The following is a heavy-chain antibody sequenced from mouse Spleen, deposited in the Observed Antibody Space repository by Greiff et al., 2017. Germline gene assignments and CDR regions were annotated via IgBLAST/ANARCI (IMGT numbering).Heavy chain of an antibody. Sequence: VKLVESGPGLVQPSQSLSITCTVSGFSLTSYGVHWVRQSPGKGLEWLGVIWSGGSTDYNAAFISRLSISKDNSKSQVFFKMNSLQANDTAIYYCARKVYGKDWYFDVWGAGTTVTVSS. CDR3: ARKVYGKDWYFDV. CDR1: GFSLTSYG. V-gene: IGHV2-2*02. D-gene: IGHD2-1*01. CDR2: IWSGGST. J-gene: IGHJ1*01.